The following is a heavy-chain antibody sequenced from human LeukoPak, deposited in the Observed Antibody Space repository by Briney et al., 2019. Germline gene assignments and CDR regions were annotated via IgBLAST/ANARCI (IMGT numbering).Heavy chain of an antibody. CDR2: INHSGST. Sequence: SETLSPTCAVYGGSFSGYYWSWIRQPPGKGLEWIGEINHSGSTNYNPSLKSRVTISVDTSKNQFSLKLSSVTAADTAVYYCARRKANYDYVWGSYRYPFYFDYWGQGTLVAVSS. D-gene: IGHD3-16*02. V-gene: IGHV4-34*01. CDR3: ARRKANYDYVWGSYRYPFYFDY. J-gene: IGHJ4*02. CDR1: GGSFSGYY.